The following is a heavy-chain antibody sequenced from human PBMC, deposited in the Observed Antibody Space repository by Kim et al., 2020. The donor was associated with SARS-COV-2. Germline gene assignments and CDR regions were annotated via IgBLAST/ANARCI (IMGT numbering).Heavy chain of an antibody. D-gene: IGHD2-2*01. J-gene: IGHJ1*01. V-gene: IGHV3-23*01. Sequence: GGSLRLSCAASGFTFSNYAMAWVRQAPGMGPEWVSANTGSGGNTYYADSVQGRFTISRDNSKNTLYLQMNSLRAEDTAVYYCAKGGSTSSWYPREYWGQGTRVSVST. CDR1: GFTFSNYA. CDR3: AKGGSTSSWYPREY. CDR2: NTGSGGNT.